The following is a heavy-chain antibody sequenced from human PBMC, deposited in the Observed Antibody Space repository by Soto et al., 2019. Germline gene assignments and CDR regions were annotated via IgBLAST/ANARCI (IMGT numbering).Heavy chain of an antibody. J-gene: IGHJ4*02. CDR1: GGYISSYD. CDR2: IYYSGST. CDR3: AILDGYNAPFDY. D-gene: IGHD5-12*01. Sequence: SETMSHTRTGSGGYISSYDGSWIRQPPGKGLEWIGYIYYSGSTNYNPSLKSRVTISVDTSKNQFSLKLSSVTAADTAVHYCAILDGYNAPFDYWGQGTLVTVSS. V-gene: IGHV4-59*01.